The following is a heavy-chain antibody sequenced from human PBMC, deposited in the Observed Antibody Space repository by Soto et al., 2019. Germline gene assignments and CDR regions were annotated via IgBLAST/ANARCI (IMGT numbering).Heavy chain of an antibody. CDR2: ISAYNGNT. V-gene: IGHV1-18*01. J-gene: IGHJ4*02. Sequence: QVQLVQSGAEVKKPGASVKVSCKASGYTFASYAISWMRQAPGQGLEWMGWISAYNGNTNYAQKLQGRVTMTTDTSTSTAYMELRSLGSDDAAVYYWSRDPPPPDYWGQGTLVTVSS. CDR1: GYTFASYA. CDR3: SRDPPPPDY.